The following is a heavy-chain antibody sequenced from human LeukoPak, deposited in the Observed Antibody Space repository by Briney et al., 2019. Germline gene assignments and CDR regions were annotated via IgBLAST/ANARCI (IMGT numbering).Heavy chain of an antibody. V-gene: IGHV1-24*01. CDR3: ATDLHYDYVWGSYSH. Sequence: ASVKVSCKVSGYTVTELSMHWVRQAPGKGLEWRGGFDPEDGETIYAQKFQGRVTMTEDTSTDTAYMELSSLRSEDTAVYYCATDLHYDYVWGSYSHWGQGTLVTVSS. CDR2: FDPEDGET. J-gene: IGHJ4*02. D-gene: IGHD3-16*01. CDR1: GYTVTELS.